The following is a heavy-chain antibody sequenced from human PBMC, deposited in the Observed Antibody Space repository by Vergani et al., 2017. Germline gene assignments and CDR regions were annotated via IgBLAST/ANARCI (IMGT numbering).Heavy chain of an antibody. Sequence: EVQLMESGGGWAQPGGSLRLSCAASGFVFSESPIHWVRQVPGKGLEWLGHIRRRSEHYATAYGPSLIGRATISGDDSTNTAYLQLSSLGTDDTAIYFCSAQTQSCHDYWGQGTLVAVSS. CDR1: GFVFSESP. D-gene: IGHD3-10*01. CDR2: IRRRSEHYAT. J-gene: IGHJ4*02. CDR3: SAQTQSCHDY. V-gene: IGHV3-73*01.